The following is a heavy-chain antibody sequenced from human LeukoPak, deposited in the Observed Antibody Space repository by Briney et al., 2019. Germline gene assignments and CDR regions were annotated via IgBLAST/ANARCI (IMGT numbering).Heavy chain of an antibody. D-gene: IGHD6-19*01. J-gene: IGHJ4*02. CDR1: GFTFSSYA. CDR3: AKPLSSGWYYFDY. CDR2: ISGSGGST. V-gene: IGHV3-23*01. Sequence: GGSLRLSCAASGFTFSSYAMSWVRQAPGKGLEWVSAISGSGGSTYYADSVKGRLTISRDNSKNTLYLQMNSLRAEDTAVYYCAKPLSSGWYYFDYWGQGTLVTVSS.